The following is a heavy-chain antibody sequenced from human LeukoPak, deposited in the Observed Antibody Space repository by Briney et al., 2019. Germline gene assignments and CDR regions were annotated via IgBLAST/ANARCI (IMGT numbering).Heavy chain of an antibody. CDR3: ARHSFGYNNGYDY. Sequence: SETLSLTCTVSGGSISSYYWSWIRQPPGKGLEWIGYIFYTGSTNYNPSLKSRVTISVDTSKNQFSLSLSSVTAADTAVYYCARHSFGYNNGYDYWGQGTLVTVSS. J-gene: IGHJ4*02. V-gene: IGHV4-59*08. CDR2: IFYTGST. CDR1: GGSISSYY. D-gene: IGHD5-18*01.